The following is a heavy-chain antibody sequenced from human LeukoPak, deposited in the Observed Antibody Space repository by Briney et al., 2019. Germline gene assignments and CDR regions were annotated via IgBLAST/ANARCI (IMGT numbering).Heavy chain of an antibody. CDR3: ATADWESFYFDS. CDR2: TSYSEGT. D-gene: IGHD1-26*01. CDR1: GGSVSRGGYY. V-gene: IGHV4-31*03. Sequence: SETLSLTCTVSGGSVSRGGYYWHWIRQHPGKGLERIGFTSYSEGTYYNPSLMSRITISVDRSQNQISLKMRDVTAADTAVYFCATADWESFYFDSWGQGALVAVS. J-gene: IGHJ4*02.